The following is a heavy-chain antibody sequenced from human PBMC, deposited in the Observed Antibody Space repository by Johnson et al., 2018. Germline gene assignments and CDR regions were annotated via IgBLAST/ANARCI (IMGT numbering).Heavy chain of an antibody. V-gene: IGHV1-46*01. D-gene: IGHD3-10*01. Sequence: QVQLVQSGAEVKKPGASVKVSCKASGYTFTSYYMHWVRQAPGQGLEWMGIINPSGGSTSYAQKSQGRVTMTRDTSTSTVYMELSSLRSEDTAVYYCAKAYYYDSGRHAFDIWGQGTMVTVSS. CDR3: AKAYYYDSGRHAFDI. CDR2: INPSGGST. CDR1: GYTFTSYY. J-gene: IGHJ3*02.